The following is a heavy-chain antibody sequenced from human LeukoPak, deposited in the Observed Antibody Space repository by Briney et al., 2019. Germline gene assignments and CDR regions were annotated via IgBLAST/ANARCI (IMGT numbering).Heavy chain of an antibody. CDR3: ASWDYYDSSGYIDY. CDR1: GFTFSSYA. J-gene: IGHJ4*02. D-gene: IGHD3-22*01. V-gene: IGHV3-64D*06. Sequence: GGSLRLSCSASGFTFSSYAMHWIRQAPGKGLEYVSAISNNGGNTYYADSVKGRFTISRDNSKNTLYLQMSSLRAEDTAVYYCASWDYYDSSGYIDYWGQGTLVTVSS. CDR2: ISNNGGNT.